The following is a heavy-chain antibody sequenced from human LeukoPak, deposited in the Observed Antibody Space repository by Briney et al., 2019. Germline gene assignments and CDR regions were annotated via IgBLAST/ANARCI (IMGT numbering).Heavy chain of an antibody. CDR3: AKWQTYFDY. Sequence: QSGGSLRLSCAASGFTFSSYAMSWVRQAPGKGVEGVSAISGSGGTTYYADSVKGRFTISRDNSKNTLYLQMNSLRAEDTAVYYCAKWQTYFDYWGQGTLVTVSS. J-gene: IGHJ4*02. CDR1: GFTFSSYA. V-gene: IGHV3-23*01. CDR2: ISGSGGTT.